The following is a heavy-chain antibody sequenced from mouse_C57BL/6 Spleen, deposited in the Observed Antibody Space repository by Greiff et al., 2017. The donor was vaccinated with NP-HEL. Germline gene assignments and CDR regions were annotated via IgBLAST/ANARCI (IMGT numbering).Heavy chain of an antibody. CDR2: IHPNSGST. V-gene: IGHV1-64*01. CDR3: ARWPTDWYFDV. D-gene: IGHD1-1*01. J-gene: IGHJ1*03. Sequence: QVQLKQPGAELVKPGASVKLSCKASGYTFTSYWMHWVKQRPGQGLEWIGMIHPNSGSTNYNEKFKSKATLTVDKSSSTAYMQLSSLTSEDSAVYYCARWPTDWYFDVWGTGTTVTVSS. CDR1: GYTFTSYW.